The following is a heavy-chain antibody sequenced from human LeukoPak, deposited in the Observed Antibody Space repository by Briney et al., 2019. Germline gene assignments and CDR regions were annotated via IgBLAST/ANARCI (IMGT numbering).Heavy chain of an antibody. D-gene: IGHD3-22*01. CDR2: INHSGST. CDR1: GGSFSGYY. J-gene: IGHJ4*02. V-gene: IGHV4-34*01. CDR3: ASRGVATTYDSSGYLFDY. Sequence: SETLSLTCAVYGGSFSGYYWSWIRQPPGKGLEWIGEINHSGSTNYNPSLKSRVTISVDTSKNQFSLKLSSVTAADTAVYYCASRGVATTYDSSGYLFDYWGQGTLVTVCS.